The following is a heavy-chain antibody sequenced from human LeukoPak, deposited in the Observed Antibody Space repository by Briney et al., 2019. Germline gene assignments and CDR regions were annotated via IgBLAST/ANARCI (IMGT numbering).Heavy chain of an antibody. V-gene: IGHV1-69*13. Sequence: ASVKVSCKASGGTFSSYAISWVRQAPGQGLEWMGGIIPIFGTANYAQKFQGRVTITADESTSTAYMELSSLRSEDTAVYYCARTRSGGYDAFDIWGQGTMVTVSS. CDR1: GGTFSSYA. J-gene: IGHJ3*02. CDR2: IIPIFGTA. D-gene: IGHD3-22*01. CDR3: ARTRSGGYDAFDI.